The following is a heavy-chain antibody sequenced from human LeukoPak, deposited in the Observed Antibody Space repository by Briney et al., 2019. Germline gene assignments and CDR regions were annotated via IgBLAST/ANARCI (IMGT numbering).Heavy chain of an antibody. CDR2: ISGVGDYT. CDR3: AKVKMATISY. CDR1: GFTFSSYA. D-gene: IGHD5-24*01. V-gene: IGHV3-23*01. Sequence: PGGSLRLSCAASGFTFSSYAMSWVRQAPGKGLEWVSGISGVGDYTYYADSVKGRFTISRDNSKNTLYLQMNSLRAEDTAVYYCAKVKMATISYWGQGTLVTVSS. J-gene: IGHJ4*02.